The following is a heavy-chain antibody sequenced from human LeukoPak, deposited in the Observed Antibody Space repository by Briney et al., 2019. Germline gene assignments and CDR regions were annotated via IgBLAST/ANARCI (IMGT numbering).Heavy chain of an antibody. CDR2: IWYDGSNK. Sequence: GGSLRLSCAASGFTFSSYGMHWVRQAPGKGLEWVAVIWYDGSNKYYADSVKGRFTIPRDNSKNTLYLQMNSLRAEDTAVYYCARASVPSFSSSWYNWFDPWGQGTLVTVSS. V-gene: IGHV3-33*01. D-gene: IGHD6-13*01. J-gene: IGHJ5*02. CDR1: GFTFSSYG. CDR3: ARASVPSFSSSWYNWFDP.